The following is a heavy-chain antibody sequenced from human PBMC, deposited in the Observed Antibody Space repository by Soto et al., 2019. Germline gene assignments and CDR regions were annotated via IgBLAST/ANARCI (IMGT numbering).Heavy chain of an antibody. CDR2: IYHSGST. D-gene: IGHD3-16*02. Sequence: PSETLSLTCAVSGGSISSSDWWRWVRQPPGKGLEWIGEIYHSGSTNYNPSLKRRVTISVDKSKNQFSLKLSSVTAADTAVYYCVRDYQYGFDMWGQGTMVTVSS. V-gene: IGHV4-4*02. CDR3: VRDYQYGFDM. CDR1: GGSISSSDW. J-gene: IGHJ3*02.